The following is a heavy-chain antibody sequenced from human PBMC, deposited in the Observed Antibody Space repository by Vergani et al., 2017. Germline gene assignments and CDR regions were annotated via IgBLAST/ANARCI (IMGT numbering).Heavy chain of an antibody. V-gene: IGHV4-61*02. CDR3: AAKEGSIAAPRGPGY. D-gene: IGHD6-13*01. J-gene: IGHJ4*02. CDR1: GGSISSGSYY. Sequence: QLQLQESGPGLVKPSETLSLTCTVSGGSISSGSYYWSWIRQPAGKGLEWIGRIYTSGGTNYNPSLKSRVTISVDTSKNQFSLKLSSVTAADTAVYYCAAKEGSIAAPRGPGYWGQGTLVTVSS. CDR2: IYTSGGT.